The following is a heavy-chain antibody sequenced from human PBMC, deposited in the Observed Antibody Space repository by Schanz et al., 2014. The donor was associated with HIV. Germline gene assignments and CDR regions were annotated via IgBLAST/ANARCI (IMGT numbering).Heavy chain of an antibody. CDR1: GFTFNSYA. D-gene: IGHD6-13*01. V-gene: IGHV3-7*01. J-gene: IGHJ4*02. CDR2: IKQDGSEK. Sequence: DVQLLESGGGLLHPGGSLRLSCAASGFTFNSYAMNALSWVRQAPGKGLEWVANIKQDGSEKHYVDSVKGRFTISRDNAKNSLYLHMNSLRDEDTAVYYCARDSAAARYWGQGTLVIVSP. CDR3: ARDSAAARY.